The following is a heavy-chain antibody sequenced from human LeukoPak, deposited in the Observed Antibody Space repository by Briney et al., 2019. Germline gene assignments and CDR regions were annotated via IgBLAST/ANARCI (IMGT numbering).Heavy chain of an antibody. J-gene: IGHJ4*02. Sequence: PGRSLRLSCAASGFPFSSYAMHWVRQAPGKGLEWVAVISYDGSNKYYADSVKGRFTISRDNSKNTLYLQMNSLRAEDTAVYYCARGRAGSAYYTGNPFDYWGQGTLVTVSS. D-gene: IGHD3-3*01. CDR2: ISYDGSNK. V-gene: IGHV3-30*14. CDR3: ARGRAGSAYYTGNPFDY. CDR1: GFPFSSYA.